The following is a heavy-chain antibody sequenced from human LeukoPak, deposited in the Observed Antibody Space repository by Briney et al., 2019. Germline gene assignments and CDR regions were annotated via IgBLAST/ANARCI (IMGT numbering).Heavy chain of an antibody. Sequence: PGGSLRLSCAASGFTFSSYAMHWVRQAPGKGLEWVAVISYDGSNKYYADSVKGRFTISRDNSKNTLYLQMNSLRAEDTAVYYCARDLGDIVVVPAKANYYYGMDVWGQGTTVTVSS. CDR3: ARDLGDIVVVPAKANYYYGMDV. D-gene: IGHD2-2*01. CDR1: GFTFSSYA. V-gene: IGHV3-30-3*01. J-gene: IGHJ6*02. CDR2: ISYDGSNK.